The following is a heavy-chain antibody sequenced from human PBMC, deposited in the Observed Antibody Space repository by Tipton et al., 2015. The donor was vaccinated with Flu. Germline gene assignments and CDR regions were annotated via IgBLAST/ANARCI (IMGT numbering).Heavy chain of an antibody. D-gene: IGHD2-2*02. CDR3: ARDLLPYCSSTSCYTRAFDI. CDR2: ISAYNGNT. V-gene: IGHV1-18*04. J-gene: IGHJ3*02. Sequence: QLVQSGAEVKKPGASAKVSCKASGYTFTSYGISWVRQAPGQGLEWMGWISAYNGNTNYAQKLQGRVTMTTDTSTSTAYMELRSLRSDDTAVYYCARDLLPYCSSTSCYTRAFDIWGQGTMVTVSS. CDR1: GYTFTSYG.